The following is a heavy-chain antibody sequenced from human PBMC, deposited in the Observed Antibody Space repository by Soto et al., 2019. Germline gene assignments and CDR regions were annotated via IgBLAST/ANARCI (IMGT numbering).Heavy chain of an antibody. D-gene: IGHD1-26*01. Sequence: EVQLLESGGGLGQPGGSLRLSCAASGFTFSSYAMTWVRQAPGRGLEWVSAISGSGSPTYYADSVKGRFTISRDNSKNPLELQMNIPRADDTDVYYCARDMSGGTYNYYYGMDVWGQGTTVTVSS. CDR3: ARDMSGGTYNYYYGMDV. J-gene: IGHJ6*01. V-gene: IGHV3-23*01. CDR1: GFTFSSYA. CDR2: ISGSGSPT.